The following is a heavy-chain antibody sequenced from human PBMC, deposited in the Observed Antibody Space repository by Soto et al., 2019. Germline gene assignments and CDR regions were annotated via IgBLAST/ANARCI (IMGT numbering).Heavy chain of an antibody. Sequence: GGSLRLSCAASGFTFSSYAMSWVRQAPGKGLEWVSAISGSGGSTYYADSVKGRFTISRDNSKNTLYLQMNSLRAEDTAVYYCAKRGHCSSTSCYDAFDICGQGPMVTVSS. CDR2: ISGSGGST. CDR1: GFTFSSYA. D-gene: IGHD2-2*01. J-gene: IGHJ3*02. CDR3: AKRGHCSSTSCYDAFDI. V-gene: IGHV3-23*01.